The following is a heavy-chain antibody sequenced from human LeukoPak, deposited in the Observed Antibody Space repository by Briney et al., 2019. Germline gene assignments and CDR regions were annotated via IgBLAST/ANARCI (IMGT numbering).Heavy chain of an antibody. CDR3: ARDDYRSMDV. D-gene: IGHD4/OR15-4a*01. CDR2: ISGSGGST. CDR1: GFTFSDYY. V-gene: IGHV3-23*01. J-gene: IGHJ6*04. Sequence: GGSLRLSCAASGFTFSDYYMSWIRQAPGKGLEWVSAISGSGGSTYYADSVKGRFTISRDNSKNTLYLQMNSLRAEDTAVYYCARDDYRSMDVWGKGTTVTISS.